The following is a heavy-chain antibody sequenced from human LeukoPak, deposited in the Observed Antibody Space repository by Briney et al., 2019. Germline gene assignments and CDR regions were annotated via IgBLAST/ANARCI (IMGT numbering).Heavy chain of an antibody. CDR2: ISSSSSYI. D-gene: IGHD3-9*01. CDR1: GVTFSSYT. CDR3: ASDTYDILTGYYTWGFDI. Sequence: GGSLRLSCAASGVTFSSYTMNWARQAPGKGLEWVSSISSSSSYIYYADSVKGRFTISRDNAKNSLYLQMNSLRAEDTAVYYCASDTYDILTGYYTWGFDIWGQGPMVTVSS. J-gene: IGHJ3*02. V-gene: IGHV3-21*01.